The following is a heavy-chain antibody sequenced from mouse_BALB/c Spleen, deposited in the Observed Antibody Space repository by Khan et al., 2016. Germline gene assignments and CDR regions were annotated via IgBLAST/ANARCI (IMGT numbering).Heavy chain of an antibody. Sequence: QIQLVQSGPDLKKPGETVKISCKASGYTFTDYSMHWVKQAPGMGLKWMGWINTETGAPIYADDFKGRFAFSLETSASTAFLQINNLKNEDTATYFCARGNYGSLLDYWGQGTILTVSS. CDR3: ARGNYGSLLDY. J-gene: IGHJ2*01. CDR1: GYTFTDYS. V-gene: IGHV9-2-1*01. CDR2: INTETGAP. D-gene: IGHD1-1*01.